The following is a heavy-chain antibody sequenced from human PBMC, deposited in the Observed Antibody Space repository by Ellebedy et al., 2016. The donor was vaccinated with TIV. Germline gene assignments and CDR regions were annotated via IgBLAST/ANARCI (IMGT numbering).Heavy chain of an antibody. CDR3: ARDPEVEVRGVKEYAFDI. CDR1: GYTFTSYD. V-gene: IGHV1-8*01. D-gene: IGHD3-10*01. CDR2: MNPNSGNT. Sequence: ASVKVSCXASGYTFTSYDINWVRQATGQGLEWMGWMNPNSGNTGYAQKFQGRVTMTRNTSISTAYMELSSLRSEDTAVYYCARDPEVEVRGVKEYAFDIWGQGTMVTVSS. J-gene: IGHJ3*02.